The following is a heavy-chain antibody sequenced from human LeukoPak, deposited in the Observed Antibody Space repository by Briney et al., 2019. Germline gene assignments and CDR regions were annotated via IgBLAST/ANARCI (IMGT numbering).Heavy chain of an antibody. Sequence: ASVMVSCKASGGTFSSYAISWVRQAPGQGLEWMGGIIPIFGTANYAQKFQGRVTITADKSTSTAYMGLSSLRSEDTAVYYCARGRPTTSIAAAGVNWFDPWGQGTLVTVSS. D-gene: IGHD6-13*01. CDR3: ARGRPTTSIAAAGVNWFDP. V-gene: IGHV1-69*06. J-gene: IGHJ5*02. CDR1: GGTFSSYA. CDR2: IIPIFGTA.